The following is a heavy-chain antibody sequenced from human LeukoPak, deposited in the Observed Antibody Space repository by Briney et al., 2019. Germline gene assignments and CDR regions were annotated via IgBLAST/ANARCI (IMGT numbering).Heavy chain of an antibody. CDR3: ARGAVRIWGSSSSGEADY. CDR2: IIPIFGTA. J-gene: IGHJ4*02. V-gene: IGHV1-69*05. Sequence: GASVKVSCKASGGTFSSYAISWVRQAPGQGLEWMGGIIPIFGTANYAQKFQGRVTITTDESTSTAYMELSRLRSDDTAVYYCARGAVRIWGSSSSGEADYWGQGTLVTVSS. CDR1: GGTFSSYA. D-gene: IGHD6-6*01.